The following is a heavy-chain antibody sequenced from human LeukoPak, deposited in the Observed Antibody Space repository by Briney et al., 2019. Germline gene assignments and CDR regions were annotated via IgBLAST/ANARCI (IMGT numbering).Heavy chain of an antibody. CDR1: GGSISSSNW. J-gene: IGHJ4*02. CDR2: IYHSGST. CDR3: ASHKIMITFGGVIAPFDY. Sequence: SETLSLTCAVSGGSISSSNWWSWVRQPPGKGLEWIGEIYHSGSTNYNPSHKSRVTISVDKSKNQFSLKLSSVTAADTAVYYCASHKIMITFGGVIAPFDYWGQGTLVTVSS. V-gene: IGHV4-4*02. D-gene: IGHD3-16*02.